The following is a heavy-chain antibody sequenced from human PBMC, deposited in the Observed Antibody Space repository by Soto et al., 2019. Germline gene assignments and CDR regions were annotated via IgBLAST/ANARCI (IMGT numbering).Heavy chain of an antibody. Sequence: QITLKESGPPLVKPTQTLTLTCTFSGFSLSTSGVGVGWIRQAPGKALEWLGIIYWDDDKRYNPYLKSRLTIPKDTSKNHVVLTMTNMDPVDTATYFCAHSPRPPGYYPSAYDYWGQGALVTVSS. CDR1: GFSLSTSGVG. J-gene: IGHJ4*02. CDR2: IYWDDDK. CDR3: AHSPRPPGYYPSAYDY. D-gene: IGHD2-21*01. V-gene: IGHV2-5*02.